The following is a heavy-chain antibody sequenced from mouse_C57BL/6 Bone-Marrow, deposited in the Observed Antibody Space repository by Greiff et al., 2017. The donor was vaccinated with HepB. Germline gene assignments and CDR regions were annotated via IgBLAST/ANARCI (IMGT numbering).Heavy chain of an antibody. J-gene: IGHJ4*01. D-gene: IGHD2-2*01. CDR3: VARSTMVTTRTRLYAMDY. CDR1: GFTFNTYA. CDR2: IRSKSSNYAT. Sequence: EVKLVESGGGLVQPKGSLKLSCAASGFTFNTYAMHWVRQAPGKGLEWVARIRSKSSNYATYYADSVKDRFPISRDDSQSMLYLQMNNLKTEDTAMYYCVARSTMVTTRTRLYAMDYWGQGTSVTVSS. V-gene: IGHV10-3*01.